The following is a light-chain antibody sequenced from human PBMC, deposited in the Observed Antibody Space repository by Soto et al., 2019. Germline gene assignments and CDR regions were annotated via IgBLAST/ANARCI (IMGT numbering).Light chain of an antibody. J-gene: IGKJ1*01. V-gene: IGKV3-20*01. Sequence: EIVLTQAAGTLSWAPVERAARSCRASQSFTSSYLAWYKQKPGQAPRLLIYGESNGATGIPDRISRSGAGTDVTPTSSRLEPDDFAVYYYQQDGSSAWGVGEGTKVEIK. CDR3: QQDGSSAWG. CDR1: QSFTSSY. CDR2: GES.